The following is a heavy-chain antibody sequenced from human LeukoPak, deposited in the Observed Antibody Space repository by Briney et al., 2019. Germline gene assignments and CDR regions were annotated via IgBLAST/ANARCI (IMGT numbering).Heavy chain of an antibody. CDR3: ARGRQLDDSCDYDFWSGYYDYGMDV. CDR2: MNPNSGNT. V-gene: IGHV1-8*01. D-gene: IGHD3-3*01. CDR1: GYTFTSYD. J-gene: IGHJ6*02. Sequence: ASVKVSCKASGYTFTSYDINWVRQATGQGLEWMGWMNPNSGNTGYAQKFQGRVTMTRNTSISTAYMELSSLRSEDTAVYYCARGRQLDDSCDYDFWSGYYDYGMDVWGQGTTVTVSS.